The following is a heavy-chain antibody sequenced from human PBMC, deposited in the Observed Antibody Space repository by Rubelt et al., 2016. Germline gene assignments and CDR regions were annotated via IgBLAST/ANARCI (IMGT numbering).Heavy chain of an antibody. J-gene: IGHJ4*02. D-gene: IGHD3-22*01. Sequence: AASGFTFSSYGMHWVRQAPGKGLEWVAFIRYDGSNKYYADSVKGRFTISRDNSKNTLYLQMNSLRAEDTAVYYCAKEADSEEGIYYYDSSGPDYWGQGTLVTVSS. CDR3: AKEADSEEGIYYYDSSGPDY. V-gene: IGHV3-30*02. CDR1: GFTFSSYG. CDR2: IRYDGSNK.